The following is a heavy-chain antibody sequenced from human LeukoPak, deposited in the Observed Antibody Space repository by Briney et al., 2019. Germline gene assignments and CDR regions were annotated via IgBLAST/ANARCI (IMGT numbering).Heavy chain of an antibody. D-gene: IGHD4-17*01. J-gene: IGHJ4*02. CDR1: GGSISSYY. Sequence: SETLSLTCTVSGGSISSYYWSWIRQPPGKGLEWIGYIYYSGSTNYNPSLKSRVTISVDTSKNQFSLKLSSVTAADTAVYYCARHAYGDYSFDYGGQGTLVTVSS. CDR3: ARHAYGDYSFDY. V-gene: IGHV4-59*08. CDR2: IYYSGST.